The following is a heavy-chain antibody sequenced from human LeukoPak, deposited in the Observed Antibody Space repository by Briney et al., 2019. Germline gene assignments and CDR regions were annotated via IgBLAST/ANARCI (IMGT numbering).Heavy chain of an antibody. Sequence: GASVKVSCKASGYTFTSYGISWVRQAPGQGLEWMGWIIAYNGNTNYAQKFQGRVTMTRDTSISTAYMELSRLRSDDTAVYYCARENVEVSIFWWGQGTLVTVSS. J-gene: IGHJ4*02. CDR1: GYTFTSYG. CDR3: ARENVEVSIFW. D-gene: IGHD3-9*01. CDR2: IIAYNGNT. V-gene: IGHV1-18*01.